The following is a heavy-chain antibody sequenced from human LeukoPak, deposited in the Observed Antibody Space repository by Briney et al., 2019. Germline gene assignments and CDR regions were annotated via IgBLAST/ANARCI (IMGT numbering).Heavy chain of an antibody. D-gene: IGHD5-12*01. Sequence: SETLSLTCAVYGGSFSGYYWSGIRQPPGKGLEWVGEINHSGSTNYNPPLKSRVTLSVDTPKNHFSPKLSSVTAADTAVYYCARERAARVATYYYYGMDVWGKGTTVTVSS. J-gene: IGHJ6*04. CDR1: GGSFSGYY. V-gene: IGHV4-34*01. CDR2: INHSGST. CDR3: ARERAARVATYYYYGMDV.